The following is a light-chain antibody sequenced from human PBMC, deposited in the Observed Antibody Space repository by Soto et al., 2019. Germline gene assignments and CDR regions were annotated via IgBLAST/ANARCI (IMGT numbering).Light chain of an antibody. CDR1: NSNIASNT. Sequence: LTQPPSASETPGQTVSISCSGSNSNIASNTVNWYQHLPGTAPKLLIYYNNQRPSGVPDRFSGSKSGTSASLAISGLQSEDESDYYCAAWDDTLKRYVFGTGTKSPS. J-gene: IGLJ1*01. V-gene: IGLV1-44*01. CDR3: AAWDDTLKRYV. CDR2: YNN.